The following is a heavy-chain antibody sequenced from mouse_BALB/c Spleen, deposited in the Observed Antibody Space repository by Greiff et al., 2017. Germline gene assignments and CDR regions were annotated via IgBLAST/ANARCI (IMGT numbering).Heavy chain of an antibody. CDR2: IWAGGST. D-gene: IGHD2-14*01. CDR3: ARDYYRYDGLYAMDY. V-gene: IGHV2-9*02. CDR1: GFSLTSYG. Sequence: QVHVKQSGPGLVAPSQSLSITCTVSGFSLTSYGVHWVRQPPGKGLEWLGVIWAGGSTNYNSALMSRLSISKDNSKSQVFLKMNSLQTDDTAMYYCARDYYRYDGLYAMDYWGQGTSVTVSS. J-gene: IGHJ4*01.